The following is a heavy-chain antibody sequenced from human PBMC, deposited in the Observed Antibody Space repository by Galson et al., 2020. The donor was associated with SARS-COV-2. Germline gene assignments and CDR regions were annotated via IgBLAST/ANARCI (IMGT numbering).Heavy chain of an antibody. J-gene: IGHJ4*02. V-gene: IGHV3-48*03. D-gene: IGHD6-13*01. CDR1: GFTFSSYE. CDR2: ISSSGSTI. Sequence: GGSLRLSCAASGFTFSSYEMNWVRQAPGKGLEWVSYISSSGSTIYYADSVKGRFTISRDNAKNSLYLQMNSLRAEDTAVYYCAREPSAGPYFDYWGQGTLVTVSS. CDR3: AREPSAGPYFDY.